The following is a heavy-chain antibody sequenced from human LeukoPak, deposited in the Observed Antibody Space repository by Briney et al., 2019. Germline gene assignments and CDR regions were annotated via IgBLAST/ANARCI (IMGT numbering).Heavy chain of an antibody. J-gene: IGHJ5*02. CDR1: GASISSSS. Sequence: KASETLSLTCTVSGASISSSSWNWIRQPPGKGLEWIGRIYYSGSTNYNPSLKGRVTMSVDTSKNQFSLKLSSVTAADTAVYYCARRPVEMAAIREDNWFDPWGQGTLVTVSS. CDR2: IYYSGST. CDR3: ARRPVEMAAIREDNWFDP. V-gene: IGHV4-59*08. D-gene: IGHD5-24*01.